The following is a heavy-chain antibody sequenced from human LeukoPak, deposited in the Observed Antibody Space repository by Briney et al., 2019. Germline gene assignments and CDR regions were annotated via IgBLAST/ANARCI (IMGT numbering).Heavy chain of an antibody. CDR1: GGSFSGYY. CDR2: INHSGST. CDR3: ARYGHRGATTHWFDP. V-gene: IGHV4-34*01. J-gene: IGHJ5*02. Sequence: SETLSLTCAVYGGSFSGYYWSWIRQPPGKGLEWIGEINHSGSTNYNPSLKSRVTISVDTSKNQFSLKLSSVTAADTAVYYCARYGHRGATTHWFDPWGQRTLVTVSS. D-gene: IGHD1-26*01.